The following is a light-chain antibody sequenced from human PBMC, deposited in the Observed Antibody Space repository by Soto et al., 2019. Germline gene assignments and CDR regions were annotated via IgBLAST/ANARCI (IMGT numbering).Light chain of an antibody. CDR1: QSINSH. CDR2: ATS. J-gene: IGKJ4*01. CDR3: QQSASTPLT. V-gene: IGKV1-39*01. Sequence: DIQLTQSPYTLSASVGDTVPITCRASQSINSHLNWYTQKPGKAPNLLIYATSTLQSGVSSRFSGSGSGTEFTLTISGLQTEDVATYYCQQSASTPLTFGGGTKVDIK.